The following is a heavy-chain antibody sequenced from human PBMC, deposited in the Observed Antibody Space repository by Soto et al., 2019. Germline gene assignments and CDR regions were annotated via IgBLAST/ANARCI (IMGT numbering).Heavy chain of an antibody. Sequence: PXETRSLTCAVDGWSFSGYYRSWIRQPPGKGLDWIGEINHSGSTNYNPSLKSRVTISVDTSKNQFSLKLSSVTAADTAVYYCASRPRGYCSNSFGDCYSGASYFQHWGQGTLVTVSS. J-gene: IGHJ1*01. CDR1: GWSFSGYY. V-gene: IGHV4-34*01. CDR3: ASRPRGYCSNSFGDCYSGASYFQH. CDR2: INHSGST. D-gene: IGHD2-21*02.